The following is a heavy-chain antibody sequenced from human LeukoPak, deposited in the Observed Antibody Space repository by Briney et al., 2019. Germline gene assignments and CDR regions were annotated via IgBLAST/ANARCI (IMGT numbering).Heavy chain of an antibody. V-gene: IGHV3-49*04. Sequence: GGSLRLSCAASGFTFSTYNMNWVRQAPGKGLEWVGFIRSKAYGGTTEYAASVKGRFTISRDDSKSIAYLQMNSLKTEDTAVYYCTKAVAGTLADYWGQGTLVTVSS. D-gene: IGHD6-19*01. CDR3: TKAVAGTLADY. J-gene: IGHJ4*02. CDR1: GFTFSTYN. CDR2: IRSKAYGGTT.